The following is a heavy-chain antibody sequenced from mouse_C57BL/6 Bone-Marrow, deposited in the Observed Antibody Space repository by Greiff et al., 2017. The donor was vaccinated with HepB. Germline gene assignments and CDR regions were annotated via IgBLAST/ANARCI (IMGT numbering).Heavy chain of an antibody. J-gene: IGHJ4*01. CDR2: IYPGSGST. CDR1: GYTFTSYW. CDR3: AREGVLSYPAMDY. Sequence: QVQLQQSGAELVKPGASVKMSCKASGYTFTSYWITWVKQRPGQGLEWIGDIYPGSGSTNYNEKFKSKATLTVDTSSSTAYMQLSSLTSEDSAVYYCAREGVLSYPAMDYWGQGTSVTVSS. V-gene: IGHV1-55*01. D-gene: IGHD6-5*01.